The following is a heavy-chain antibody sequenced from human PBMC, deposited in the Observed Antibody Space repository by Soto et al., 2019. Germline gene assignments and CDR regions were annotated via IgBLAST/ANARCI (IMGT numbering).Heavy chain of an antibody. V-gene: IGHV3-11*01. J-gene: IGHJ6*03. Sequence: PGGSLRLSCAASGFTFSDYYMSWIRQAPGKGLEWVSYISSSGSTIYYADSVKGRFTISRDNAKNSLYLQMNSLRAEDTAVYYCARAISGYCSGGSCYSMDDYYYYMDVWGKGTTVTVSS. D-gene: IGHD2-15*01. CDR3: ARAISGYCSGGSCYSMDDYYYYMDV. CDR1: GFTFSDYY. CDR2: ISSSGSTI.